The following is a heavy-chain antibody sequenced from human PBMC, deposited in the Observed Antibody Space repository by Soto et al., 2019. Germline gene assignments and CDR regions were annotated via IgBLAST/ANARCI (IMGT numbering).Heavy chain of an antibody. D-gene: IGHD2-2*01. CDR2: INWDDDK. Sequence: SSPTLVNPTQTLTLTCTFSGFSLGTIEMCVSWIRQPPGKALEWLALINWDDDKYYNTSLKTRLTISKDTSKNQVVLTMTNMDPVDTATYYCARTTYSRTYYFDYWGQGTLVTVSS. V-gene: IGHV2-70*01. CDR3: ARTTYSRTYYFDY. CDR1: GFSLGTIEMC. J-gene: IGHJ4*02.